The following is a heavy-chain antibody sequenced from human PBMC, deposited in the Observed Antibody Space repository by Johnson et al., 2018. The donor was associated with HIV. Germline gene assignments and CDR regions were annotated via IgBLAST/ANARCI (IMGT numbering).Heavy chain of an antibody. CDR2: ISSSDSTI. J-gene: IGHJ3*02. CDR1: GFAFSDCY. V-gene: IGHV3-11*04. D-gene: IGHD1-26*01. CDR3: ARDSERGFDI. Sequence: QVQLVESGGGLVKPGGSLRLSCAASGFAFSDCYMSWIRQAPGKGLEWISYISSSDSTIYYADSVKGRFTISRDNANNSLYLQRNSLRAEDTAVYYCARDSERGFDIWGQGTMVTVSS.